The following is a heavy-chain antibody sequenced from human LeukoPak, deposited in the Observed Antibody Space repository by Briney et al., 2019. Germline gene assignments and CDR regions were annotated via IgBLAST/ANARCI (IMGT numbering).Heavy chain of an antibody. J-gene: IGHJ4*02. Sequence: GGSLRLSCAASGFTFSSYEMNWVRQAPGKGLEWVSYISSSGSTIYYADSVKGRFTISRDNAKNSLYLQMNSLRAEDTAVYYWGGEWWDQLLARGGGDYWGQGTLVTVSS. CDR1: GFTFSSYE. V-gene: IGHV3-48*03. CDR3: GGEWWDQLLARGGGDY. CDR2: ISSSGSTI. D-gene: IGHD2-2*01.